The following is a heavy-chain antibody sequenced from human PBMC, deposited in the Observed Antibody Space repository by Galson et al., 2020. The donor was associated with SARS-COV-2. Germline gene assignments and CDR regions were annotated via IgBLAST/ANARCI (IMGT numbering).Heavy chain of an antibody. V-gene: IGHV3-23*01. Sequence: GESLKISCAASGFTFSSYAMSWVRQAPGKGLEWVSAISGSGGSTYYADSVKGRFTISRDNSKNTLYLQMNSLRAEDTAIYYCAKDKRTKDYYYYDGMDVWGQGTTVTVSS. CDR3: AKDKRTKDYYYYDGMDV. CDR1: GFTFSSYA. CDR2: ISGSGGST. D-gene: IGHD6-25*01. J-gene: IGHJ6*02.